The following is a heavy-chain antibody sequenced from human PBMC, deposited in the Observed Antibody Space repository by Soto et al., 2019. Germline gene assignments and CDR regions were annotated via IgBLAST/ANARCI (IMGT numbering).Heavy chain of an antibody. D-gene: IGHD2-8*01. Sequence: QVQLQESGPGLVKPSETLSLTCTVSGGSISSYYWSWIRQPAGKGLEGIGRIYTSGSTNYNPSLKSRVTMSVDTSKNQFSLKLSSVTAADTAVYYCARGGLGYCTNGVCYTMGYFDYWGQGTLVTVSS. CDR3: ARGGLGYCTNGVCYTMGYFDY. CDR1: GGSISSYY. CDR2: IYTSGST. V-gene: IGHV4-4*07. J-gene: IGHJ4*02.